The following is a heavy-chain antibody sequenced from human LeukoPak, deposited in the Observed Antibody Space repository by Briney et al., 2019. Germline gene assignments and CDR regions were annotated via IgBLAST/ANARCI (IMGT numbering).Heavy chain of an antibody. V-gene: IGHV3-30-3*01. J-gene: IGHJ4*02. CDR1: GFTFSSYA. Sequence: GGSLRLSCAASGFTFSSYAMHWVRQAPGKGLEWVAVISYDGSNKYYADSVKGRFTISRDNSKNTLYLQMNSLRAEDTAVYYCARDHLDGSGYLDYWGQGTLVTVSS. CDR3: ARDHLDGSGYLDY. CDR2: ISYDGSNK. D-gene: IGHD2-15*01.